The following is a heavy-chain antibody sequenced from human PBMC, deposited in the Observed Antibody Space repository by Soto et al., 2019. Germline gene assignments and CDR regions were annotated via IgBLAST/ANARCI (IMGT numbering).Heavy chain of an antibody. J-gene: IGHJ6*02. CDR3: ARRIAAAGGYYYFAFDV. V-gene: IGHV5-10-1*01. CDR1: GYNFDTYW. Sequence: GESLKISCKGSGYNFDTYWINWVRQMPGKGLEWMGRIDPGDSKTKYSPSLEGHITISVDTSINTTYLQWSSLKASDTAIYYCARRIAAAGGYYYFAFDVWGQGTAVTVSS. D-gene: IGHD6-13*01. CDR2: IDPGDSKT.